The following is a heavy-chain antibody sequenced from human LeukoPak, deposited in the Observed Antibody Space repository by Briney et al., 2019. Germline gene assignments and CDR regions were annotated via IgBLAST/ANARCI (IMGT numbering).Heavy chain of an antibody. D-gene: IGHD5-18*01. CDR2: ISGSGGST. CDR1: GFTFSSYA. V-gene: IGHV3-23*01. CDR3: ARGDTQYKKFPH. J-gene: IGHJ1*01. Sequence: GGSLRLSCAASGFTFSSYAMSWVRQAPGKGLEWVSAISGSGGSTYYADSVKGRFTISRDNAKSTLYLHMNSLRAEDTAIYYCARGDTQYKKFPHWGQGTLVTVSS.